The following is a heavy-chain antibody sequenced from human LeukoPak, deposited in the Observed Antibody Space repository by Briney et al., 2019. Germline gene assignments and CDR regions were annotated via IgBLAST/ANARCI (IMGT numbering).Heavy chain of an antibody. CDR2: INWNGGSI. D-gene: IGHD3-9*01. CDR3: ARALTGYPPPYYYYMDV. J-gene: IGHJ6*03. CDR1: GFTFDDYG. Sequence: GGSLRLSCAASGFTFDDYGMGWDRQAPGKGLEWVSGINWNGGSIGYADSVKGRFTISRDNAKHSLYLQMNSLRAEDTALYHCARALTGYPPPYYYYMDVWGKGTTVTVSS. V-gene: IGHV3-20*01.